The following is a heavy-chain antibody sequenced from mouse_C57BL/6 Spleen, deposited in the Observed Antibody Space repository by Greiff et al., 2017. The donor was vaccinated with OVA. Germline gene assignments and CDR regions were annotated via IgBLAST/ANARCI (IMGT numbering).Heavy chain of an antibody. CDR2: IDPSDSET. V-gene: IGHV1-52*01. CDR3: ARRDDGYFDY. CDR1: GYTFTSYW. Sequence: QVQLQQPGAELVRPGSSVKLSRKASGYTFTSYWMHWVKQRPIQGLEWIGNIDPSDSETHYNQKFKDKATLTVDKSSSTAYMQLSSLTSEDSAVYYCARRDDGYFDYWGQGTTLTVSS. J-gene: IGHJ2*01. D-gene: IGHD2-3*01.